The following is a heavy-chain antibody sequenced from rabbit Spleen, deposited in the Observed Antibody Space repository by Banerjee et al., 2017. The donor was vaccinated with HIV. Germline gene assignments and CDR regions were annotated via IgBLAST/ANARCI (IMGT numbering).Heavy chain of an antibody. J-gene: IGHJ4*01. D-gene: IGHD1-1*01. CDR3: ARDVDTIYFRFSL. Sequence: QSLEESGGDLVKPGASLTLTCTASGFDLSSYYYICWVRQAPGKGLEWIACIYTGSGSTYYASWAKGRFTISKTSSTTVTLQMTSLTAADTATYFCARDVDTIYFRFSLWGPGTLVTVS. CDR2: IYTGSGST. V-gene: IGHV1S40*01. CDR1: GFDLSSYYY.